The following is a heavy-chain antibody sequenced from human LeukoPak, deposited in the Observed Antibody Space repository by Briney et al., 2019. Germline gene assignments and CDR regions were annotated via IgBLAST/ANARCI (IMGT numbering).Heavy chain of an antibody. CDR2: IYYSGST. V-gene: IGHV4-59*01. Sequence: SETLSLTCTVSGGSISSYYWSWIRQPPGKGLEWIGYIYYSGSTNYNPPLKSRVTISVDTSKNQFSLKLSSVTAAGTAVYYCARDPYYYGSGHYFDYWGQGTLVTVSS. CDR3: ARDPYYYGSGHYFDY. D-gene: IGHD3-10*01. J-gene: IGHJ4*02. CDR1: GGSISSYY.